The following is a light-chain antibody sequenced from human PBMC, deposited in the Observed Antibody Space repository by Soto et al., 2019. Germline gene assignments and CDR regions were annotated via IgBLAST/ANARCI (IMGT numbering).Light chain of an antibody. CDR3: QQYGSSPPT. J-gene: IGKJ3*01. CDR2: GAS. CDR1: QSVSSSY. Sequence: EIVVTQSPGTLSLSPGERATLSCRASQSVSSSYLAWYQQKPGQAPRLLIYGASSRATDIPDRFSGSGSGTDFTLTISRLEPEDFAVYYCQQYGSSPPTFGPGTKVDIK. V-gene: IGKV3-20*01.